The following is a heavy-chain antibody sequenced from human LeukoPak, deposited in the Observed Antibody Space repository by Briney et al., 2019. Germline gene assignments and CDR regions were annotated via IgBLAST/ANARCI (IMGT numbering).Heavy chain of an antibody. J-gene: IGHJ6*03. CDR3: ARDAGYSSSWPYYYYYYMDV. CDR2: INPNSGGT. V-gene: IGHV1-2*02. D-gene: IGHD6-13*01. Sequence: ASVKVSCKASGYTFTGYYMHWVRQAPGQGLEWMGWINPNSGGTNYAQKFQGRVTMTRDTSISTAYMELSRLRSDDTAVYYRARDAGYSSSWPYYYYYYMDVWGKGTTVTVSS. CDR1: GYTFTGYY.